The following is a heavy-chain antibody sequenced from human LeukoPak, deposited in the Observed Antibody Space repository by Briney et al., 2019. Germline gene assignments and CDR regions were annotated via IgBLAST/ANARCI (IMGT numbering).Heavy chain of an antibody. D-gene: IGHD5-18*01. CDR1: GYTFTGYY. V-gene: IGHV1-2*06. J-gene: IGHJ6*02. Sequence: ASVKVSCKASGYTFTGYYMHWVRQAPGQGLEWMGRINPNSGGTNYAQKFQGRVTMTRDTPISTAYMELSRLRSDDTAVYYCARETTDGYSYAPYYYYGMDVWGQGTTVTVSS. CDR2: INPNSGGT. CDR3: ARETTDGYSYAPYYYYGMDV.